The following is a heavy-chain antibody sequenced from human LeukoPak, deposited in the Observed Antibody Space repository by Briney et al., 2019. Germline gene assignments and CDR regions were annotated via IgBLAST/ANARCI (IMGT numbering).Heavy chain of an antibody. V-gene: IGHV2-70*11. D-gene: IGHD2-21*01. J-gene: IGHJ4*02. CDR3: ARTGDYSRHFDS. Sequence: SGPALVKPTQTLTLTCTFSGFSLSTSGMCVSWIRQPPGKALEWLARIDWDDDKYYSTSLKTRLTISKDTSKNQVVLTMTNIDPVDTATYYCARTGDYSRHFDSWGQGTLVTVSS. CDR2: IDWDDDK. CDR1: GFSLSTSGMC.